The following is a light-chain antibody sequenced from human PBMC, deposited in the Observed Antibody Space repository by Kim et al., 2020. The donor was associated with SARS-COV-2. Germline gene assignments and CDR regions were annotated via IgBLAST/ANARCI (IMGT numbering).Light chain of an antibody. Sequence: DIQMTQSPSSLSASVGDRVTITCRASQTITSYLSWYQQKPGKAPNLLIYAASSLQSGVPSRFSGSGSGADFTLTISSLQPKDFATYYCQQSFTTPRTFGQGTRLEIK. CDR1: QTITSY. J-gene: IGKJ5*01. CDR2: AAS. V-gene: IGKV1-39*01. CDR3: QQSFTTPRT.